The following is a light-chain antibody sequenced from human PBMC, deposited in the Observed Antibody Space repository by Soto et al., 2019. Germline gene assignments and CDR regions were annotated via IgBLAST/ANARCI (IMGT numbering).Light chain of an antibody. CDR1: ISDIGIYDY. CDR3: SSYTNVNTLV. CDR2: EVS. V-gene: IGLV2-14*01. J-gene: IGLJ1*01. Sequence: QCLLTQAASVSGSPGQSVTIACTGTISDIGIYDYVSWYQRHPGRAPQLMIYEVSNRPSGVSRRFTGSKSGNTASLTISGLQAEDEADYFCSSYTNVNTLVFGGGTKVTVL.